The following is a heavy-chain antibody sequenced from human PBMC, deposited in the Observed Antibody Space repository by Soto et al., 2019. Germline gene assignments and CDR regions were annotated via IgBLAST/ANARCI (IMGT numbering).Heavy chain of an antibody. Sequence: SVKVSCKASGGTFSSYTISWVRQAPGQGLEWMGRIIPILGIANYAQKFQGRVTITADKSTSTAYMELSSLRSEDTAVYYCAREELAYQGGAFDIWGQGTMVTVSS. J-gene: IGHJ3*02. CDR1: GGTFSSYT. V-gene: IGHV1-69*04. CDR2: IIPILGIA. D-gene: IGHD2-2*01. CDR3: AREELAYQGGAFDI.